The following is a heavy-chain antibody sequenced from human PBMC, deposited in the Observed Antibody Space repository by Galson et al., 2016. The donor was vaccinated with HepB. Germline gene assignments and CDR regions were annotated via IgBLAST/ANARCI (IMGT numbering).Heavy chain of an antibody. CDR3: ARDLQGYCVSTSCYYYYGMDV. CDR2: FSGSTSYI. Sequence: SLRLSCAASGFTFSTYSMNWVRQAPGKGLEWVSSFSGSTSYIYYADSVKGRFTISRDNAKNSPYLQMNSLRAEDTAVYYCARDLQGYCVSTSCYYYYGMDVWGQGTTVTVSS. V-gene: IGHV3-21*01. D-gene: IGHD2-2*01. J-gene: IGHJ6*01. CDR1: GFTFSTYS.